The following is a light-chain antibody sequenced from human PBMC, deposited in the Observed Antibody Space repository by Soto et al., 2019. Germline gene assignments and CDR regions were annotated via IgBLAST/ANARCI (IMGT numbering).Light chain of an antibody. Sequence: QSVLTQPASVSGSPGQSITISCTGTSSDVGGYDYVSWYQQHPGKAPKLMIYDVTNRPSGVSNRFSGSKSGNRASLTISGLQAEDEADYYCISYASINTYVFGTGTKLTVL. CDR3: ISYASINTYV. CDR2: DVT. J-gene: IGLJ1*01. V-gene: IGLV2-14*01. CDR1: SSDVGGYDY.